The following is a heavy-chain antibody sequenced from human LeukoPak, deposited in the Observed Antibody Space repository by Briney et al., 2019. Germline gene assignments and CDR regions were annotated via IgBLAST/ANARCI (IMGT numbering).Heavy chain of an antibody. CDR3: ARLSGTSGSYYGHFDY. CDR1: GGSISSYY. D-gene: IGHD1-26*01. J-gene: IGHJ4*02. V-gene: IGHV3-53*01. CDR2: IYSGGST. Sequence: ETLSLTCTVSGGSISSYYWSWIRQPPGKGLEWVSVIYSGGSTYYADSVKGRFTISRDNSKNTLYFQMNSLRAEDTAVYFCARLSGTSGSYYGHFDYWGQGTLVTVSS.